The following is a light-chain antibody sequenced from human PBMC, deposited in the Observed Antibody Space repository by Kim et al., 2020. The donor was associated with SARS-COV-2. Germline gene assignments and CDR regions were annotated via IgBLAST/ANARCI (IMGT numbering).Light chain of an antibody. CDR2: GAS. J-gene: IGKJ4*01. V-gene: IGKV3-15*01. CDR3: QQYNNSLT. Sequence: SVSPGERATLSCRASQSVSSNLAWYQQKPGQAPRLLIYGASTRATGIPARFSGSGSGTEFTLTISSLQSEDFAVYYCQQYNNSLTFGGGTKVDIK. CDR1: QSVSSN.